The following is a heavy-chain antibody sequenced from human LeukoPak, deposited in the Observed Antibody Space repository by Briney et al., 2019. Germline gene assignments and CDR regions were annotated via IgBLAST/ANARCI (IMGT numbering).Heavy chain of an antibody. J-gene: IGHJ4*02. CDR3: AKDRDFYGSGSYYN. D-gene: IGHD3-10*01. CDR1: RFTFSSYA. CDR2: ISGSGGST. Sequence: GGSLRLSCAASRFTFSSYAMSWVRQAPGKGLEWVSAISGSGGSTYYADSVKGRFTISRDNSKNTLYLQMNSLRAEDTAVYYCAKDRDFYGSGSYYNWGQGTLVTVSS. V-gene: IGHV3-23*01.